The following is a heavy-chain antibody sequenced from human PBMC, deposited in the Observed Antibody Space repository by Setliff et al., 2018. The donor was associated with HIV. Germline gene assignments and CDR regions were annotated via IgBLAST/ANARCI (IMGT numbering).Heavy chain of an antibody. CDR3: AGYGDYPLPKLIY. D-gene: IGHD4-17*01. CDR2: IYFNGET. CDR1: GGSITNDNNY. Sequence: SETLSLTCSVSGGSITNDNNYWGWIRQSPGKGLEWIGSIYFNGETYNNPSLKSRVIMSVDRSRSQLSLKVNSVTAADTAVYYCAGYGDYPLPKLIYWGQGTLVTVSS. V-gene: IGHV4-39*01. J-gene: IGHJ4*02.